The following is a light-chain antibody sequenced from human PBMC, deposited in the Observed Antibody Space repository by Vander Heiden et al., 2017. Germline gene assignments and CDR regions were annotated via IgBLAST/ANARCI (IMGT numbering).Light chain of an antibody. CDR2: SNN. J-gene: IGLJ3*02. V-gene: IGLV1-44*01. Sequence: QSVLPQPPSASGTPGQSVTISCSGSSSNIGSDTVNWYQQLPGTAPKLLIDSNNQRPSGVPDRFSGSRSGTSASLAISGLQSEDEADYYCAAWDDSLNGPVFGGGTKLTVL. CDR3: AAWDDSLNGPV. CDR1: SSNIGSDT.